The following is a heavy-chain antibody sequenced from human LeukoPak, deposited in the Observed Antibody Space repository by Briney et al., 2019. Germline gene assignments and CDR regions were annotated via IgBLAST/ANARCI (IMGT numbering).Heavy chain of an antibody. Sequence: SVTVSCKASGGTFSSYAISWVRQAPGQGLEWMGGIIPIFGTANYAQKFQGRVTITADESTSTAYMELSSLRSEDTAVYYCARVVIIRGYHDYWGQGTLVTVSS. J-gene: IGHJ4*02. CDR1: GGTFSSYA. CDR3: ARVVIIRGYHDY. CDR2: IIPIFGTA. D-gene: IGHD3-3*01. V-gene: IGHV1-69*13.